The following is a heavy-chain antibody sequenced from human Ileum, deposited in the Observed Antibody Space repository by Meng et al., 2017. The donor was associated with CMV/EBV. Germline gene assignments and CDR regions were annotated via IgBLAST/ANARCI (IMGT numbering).Heavy chain of an antibody. CDR2: IRSKAYGGTT. Sequence: GGSLRLSCAASGFTFSTYWMNWVRQAPGKGLEWVGFIRSKAYGGTTEYAASVKGRFTISRDDSKSIAYLQMNSLKTEDTAVYYCTRLRILFGVVSHFDYWGQGTLVTVSS. J-gene: IGHJ4*02. V-gene: IGHV3-49*04. CDR3: TRLRILFGVVSHFDY. CDR1: GFTFSTYW. D-gene: IGHD3-3*01.